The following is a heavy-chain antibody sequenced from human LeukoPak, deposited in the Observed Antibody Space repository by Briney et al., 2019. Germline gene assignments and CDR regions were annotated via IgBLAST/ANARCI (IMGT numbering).Heavy chain of an antibody. V-gene: IGHV4-59*12. Sequence: PSETLSLTCTVSGGSISSYYWSWIRQPPGKGLEWIGYIYYSGSTNYNPSLKSRVTISVDTSKNQFSLKLSSVTAADTAVYYCARDRGVSSSSDFDYWGQGTLVTVSS. J-gene: IGHJ4*02. D-gene: IGHD6-6*01. CDR3: ARDRGVSSSSDFDY. CDR2: IYYSGST. CDR1: GGSISSYY.